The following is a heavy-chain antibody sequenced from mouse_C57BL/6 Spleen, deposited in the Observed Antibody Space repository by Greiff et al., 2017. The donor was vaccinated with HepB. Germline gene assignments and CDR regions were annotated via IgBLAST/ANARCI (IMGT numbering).Heavy chain of an antibody. CDR3: TRGGSNYDSPYWYFDV. CDR1: GFTFSSYA. D-gene: IGHD2-4*01. J-gene: IGHJ1*03. V-gene: IGHV5-9-1*02. CDR2: ISSGGDYI. Sequence: EVKLVDSGEGLVKPGGSLKLSCAASGFTFSSYAMSWVRQTPEKRLEWVAYISSGGDYIYYADTVKGRFTISRDNARNTLYLQMSSLKSEDTAMYYCTRGGSNYDSPYWYFDVWGTGTTVTVSS.